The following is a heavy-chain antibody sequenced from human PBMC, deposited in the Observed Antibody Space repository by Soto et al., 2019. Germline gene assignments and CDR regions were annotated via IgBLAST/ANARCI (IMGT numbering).Heavy chain of an antibody. CDR3: AKDIWNYDYIWGSYRSVAFDI. D-gene: IGHD3-16*02. Sequence: GGSLRLSCAASGFTFSSYAMSWVRQAPGKGLEWVSAISGSGGSTYYADSVKGRFTISRDNSKNTLYLQMNSLRAEDTAVYYCAKDIWNYDYIWGSYRSVAFDIWGQGTMVTVSS. CDR2: ISGSGGST. CDR1: GFTFSSYA. V-gene: IGHV3-23*01. J-gene: IGHJ3*02.